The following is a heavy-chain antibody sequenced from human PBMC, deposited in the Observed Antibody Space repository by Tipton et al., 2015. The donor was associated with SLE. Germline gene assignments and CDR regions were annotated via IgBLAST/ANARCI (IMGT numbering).Heavy chain of an antibody. D-gene: IGHD1-14*01. CDR3: AAYGTFDAFDI. Sequence: TLSLTCTVSGGSISSSSYYWSWIRQPAGKGLEWIGHIYTSGSTNYNPSLKSRVTISVDPSKNQFSRKLSSVTAADTAVYYCAAYGTFDAFDIWGQGTMVTVSS. V-gene: IGHV4-61*09. CDR1: GGSISSSSYY. J-gene: IGHJ3*02. CDR2: IYTSGST.